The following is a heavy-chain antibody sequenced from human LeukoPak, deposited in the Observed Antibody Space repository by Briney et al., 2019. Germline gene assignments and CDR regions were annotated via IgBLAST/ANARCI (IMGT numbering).Heavy chain of an antibody. CDR1: GFILSDYN. V-gene: IGHV3-21*01. Sequence: PGGSLRLSCAASGFILSDYNMNWVRQAPGKGLEGVSFISISGTYITYAESVKGRFTISRDNAKNSLYLQMNSLRAEDTAVYYCARDLSATARAYDYWGQGTLVTVSS. CDR3: ARDLSATARAYDY. J-gene: IGHJ4*02. CDR2: ISISGTYI. D-gene: IGHD1-26*01.